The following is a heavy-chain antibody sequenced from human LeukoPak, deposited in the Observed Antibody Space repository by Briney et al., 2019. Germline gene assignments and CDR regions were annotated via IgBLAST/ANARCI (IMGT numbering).Heavy chain of an antibody. CDR1: GFTFSSYS. J-gene: IGHJ5*02. D-gene: IGHD2-2*01. Sequence: GGSLRLSCAASGFTFSSYSMDWVRQAPGKGLEWVSSISSSSSYIYYADSVKGRFTISRDNAKNTLYLQMNSLRAEDTAVYYCARDSKGAAARGNWFDPWGQGTLVTVSS. V-gene: IGHV3-21*01. CDR2: ISSSSSYI. CDR3: ARDSKGAAARGNWFDP.